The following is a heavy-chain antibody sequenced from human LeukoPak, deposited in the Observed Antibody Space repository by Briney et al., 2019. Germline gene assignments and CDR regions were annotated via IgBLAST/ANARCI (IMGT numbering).Heavy chain of an antibody. D-gene: IGHD3-16*02. CDR3: ARDRYDYVWGSYRYTFDY. CDR2: ISSGSSTI. CDR1: GFTFSSYS. V-gene: IGHV3-48*02. J-gene: IGHJ4*02. Sequence: PGGSLRLSCAASGFTFSSYSMNWVRQAPGKGLEWVSYISSGSSTIYYADSVKGRFTISRDNAKNSLYLQMNSLRDEDTAVYYCARDRYDYVWGSYRYTFDYWGQGTLVTVSS.